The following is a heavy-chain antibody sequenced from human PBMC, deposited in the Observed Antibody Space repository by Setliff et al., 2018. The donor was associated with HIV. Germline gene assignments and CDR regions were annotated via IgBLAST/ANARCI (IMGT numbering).Heavy chain of an antibody. V-gene: IGHV3-30*04. CDR1: GFSFSSYT. J-gene: IGHJ4*02. CDR2: ILYDGSNK. CDR3: ARDTGQLVYYFDS. D-gene: IGHD6-6*01. Sequence: GGSLRLSCEASGFSFSSYTMNWVRQAPGKGLEWVAVILYDGSNKYYADSVKGRFTISRDNPKKRVYLQMSSLRAEDTAVYFCARDTGQLVYYFDSWGQGTLVAVSS.